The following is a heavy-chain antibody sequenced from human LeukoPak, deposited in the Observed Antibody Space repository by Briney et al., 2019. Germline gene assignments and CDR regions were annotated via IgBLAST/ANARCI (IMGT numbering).Heavy chain of an antibody. J-gene: IGHJ4*02. Sequence: GGSLRLSCAASGFIVSSNYMSWVRQAPGRGLEWVSVIYSGDSTYYADSVKGRFTISRHNSKNTLYLQMNSLRAEDTAVYYCAKILPDTVTADYWGQGTLVTVSS. CDR3: AKILPDTVTADY. CDR2: IYSGDST. D-gene: IGHD4-11*01. CDR1: GFIVSSNY. V-gene: IGHV3-53*04.